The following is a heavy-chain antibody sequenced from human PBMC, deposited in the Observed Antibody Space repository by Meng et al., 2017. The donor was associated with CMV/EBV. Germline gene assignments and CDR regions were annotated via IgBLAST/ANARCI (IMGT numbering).Heavy chain of an antibody. J-gene: IGHJ4*02. D-gene: IGHD6-13*01. CDR2: IYYSGST. V-gene: IGHV4-31*02. CDR3: ARECRAEAFIAAAGPRYFDY. Sequence: GSISSGGYYWSWIRQHPGKGLEWIGYIYYSGSTYYNPSLKSRVTISVDTSKNQFSLKLSSVTAADTAVYYCARECRAEAFIAAAGPRYFDYWGQGTLVTV. CDR1: GSISSGGYY.